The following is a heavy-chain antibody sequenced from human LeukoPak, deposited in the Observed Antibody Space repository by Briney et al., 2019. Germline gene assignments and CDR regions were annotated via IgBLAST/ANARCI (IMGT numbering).Heavy chain of an antibody. D-gene: IGHD6-13*01. CDR2: IYYSGST. J-gene: IGHJ4*02. CDR3: ARALAAAPDY. V-gene: IGHV4-31*03. Sequence: PSQTLSLTCTVSGGSISSGGYYWSWIGQHPGKGLEWIGYIYYSGSTYYNPSLKSRVTISVDTSKNQFSLKLSSVTAADTAVYYCARALAAAPDYWGQGTLVTVSS. CDR1: GGSISSGGYY.